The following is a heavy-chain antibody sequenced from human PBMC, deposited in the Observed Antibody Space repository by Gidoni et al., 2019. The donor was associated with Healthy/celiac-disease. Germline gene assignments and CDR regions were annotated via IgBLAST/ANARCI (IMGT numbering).Heavy chain of an antibody. CDR3: ARDPPAGYSSGWYYFDY. CDR2: IIPILDIV. Sequence: QVQLVQSGAEVKKPGSSVKVSCKASGGTFSSYTFSWVRQAPGQGLEWMGRIIPILDIVNYAQRFLDRVTITADKSTRTAYMELSSLRSEDTAVYYCARDPPAGYSSGWYYFDYWGQGTLITVSS. D-gene: IGHD6-19*01. CDR1: GGTFSSYT. V-gene: IGHV1-69*08. J-gene: IGHJ4*02.